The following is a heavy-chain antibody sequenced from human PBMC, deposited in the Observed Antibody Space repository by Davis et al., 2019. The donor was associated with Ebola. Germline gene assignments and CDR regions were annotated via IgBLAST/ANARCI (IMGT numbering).Heavy chain of an antibody. CDR1: GYTFTSYG. Sequence: ASVKVSCKASGYTFTSYGISWVRQAPGQGLEWMGWISAYNGNTNYAQKLQGRVTMTTDTSTSTAYMELRSLTSDDTAMYYCAREVGPARPDNWFDPWGQGTLLTVSS. CDR2: ISAYNGNT. D-gene: IGHD2-2*01. J-gene: IGHJ5*02. CDR3: AREVGPARPDNWFDP. V-gene: IGHV1-18*01.